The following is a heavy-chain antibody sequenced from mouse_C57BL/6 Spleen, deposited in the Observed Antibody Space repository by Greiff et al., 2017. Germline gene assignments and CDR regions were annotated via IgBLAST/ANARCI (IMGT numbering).Heavy chain of an antibody. J-gene: IGHJ4*01. D-gene: IGHD2-2*01. CDR2: IDPSDSET. CDR3: ARQSGYYDAMDY. CDR1: GYTFTSYW. Sequence: QVQLQQPGAELVRPGSSVKLSCKASGYTFTSYWMHWVKQRPIQGLEWIGNIDPSDSETHYNQKFKDKATLTVDKSSSTAYMQLSSLTSEDSAVYYCARQSGYYDAMDYWGQGTSVTVSS. V-gene: IGHV1-52*01.